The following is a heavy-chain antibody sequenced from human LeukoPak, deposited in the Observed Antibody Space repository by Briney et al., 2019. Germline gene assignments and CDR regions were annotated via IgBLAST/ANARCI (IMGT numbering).Heavy chain of an antibody. Sequence: GASVKVSCKASGYTFNTYGITWVRQAPGQGLEWMGWISGYNGKTKYAQKLQDRVTMTTDTSTSTAYMELRSLRSDDTAVYYCARLAVAGTNWFDPWGQGTLVTVSS. V-gene: IGHV1-18*01. CDR2: ISGYNGKT. CDR1: GYTFNTYG. J-gene: IGHJ5*02. D-gene: IGHD6-19*01. CDR3: ARLAVAGTNWFDP.